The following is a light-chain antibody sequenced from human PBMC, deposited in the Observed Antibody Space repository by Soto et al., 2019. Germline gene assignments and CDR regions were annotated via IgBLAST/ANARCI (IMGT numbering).Light chain of an antibody. Sequence: SSELTQPPSVSVAPGKTARITCGGNNIGSKSVHWYQQKPGQAPVLVIYYDSDRPSGIPERFSGSNSGNTATLTISRVEAGDEADYYCQVWDSSSDHVVFGEGTKLTVL. CDR1: NIGSKS. CDR2: YDS. CDR3: QVWDSSSDHVV. J-gene: IGLJ2*01. V-gene: IGLV3-21*04.